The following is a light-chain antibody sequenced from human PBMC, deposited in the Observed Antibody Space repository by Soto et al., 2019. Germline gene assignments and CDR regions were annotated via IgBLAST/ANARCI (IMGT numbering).Light chain of an antibody. Sequence: EIVMTQSPATLSVSPGERATLSCRASQSVSSNLAWYQQKPDQAPRLLIYGASTRATGIPARFSGSGSGTEFTLTISSLQSEDFAVYYCQQYKNWWTFGQGTKVEIK. CDR2: GAS. J-gene: IGKJ1*01. V-gene: IGKV3D-15*01. CDR3: QQYKNWWT. CDR1: QSVSSN.